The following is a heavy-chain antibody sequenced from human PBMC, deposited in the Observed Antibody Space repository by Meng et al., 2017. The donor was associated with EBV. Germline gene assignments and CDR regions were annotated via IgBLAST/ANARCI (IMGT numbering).Heavy chain of an antibody. V-gene: IGHV2-5*02. D-gene: IGHD6-6*01. CDR2: IYWDDDK. CDR3: AHIIAARPFDY. J-gene: IGHJ4*02. CDR1: GFSLSTRGAG. Sequence: QITLKESGPTLVKPQPTLTLTCTFSGFSLSTRGAGVGWIRQPPGKALEWLALIYWDDDKRYSPSLKSRLTITKDTSKNQVVLTMTNMDPVDAATYYCAHIIAARPFDYWGQGTLVTVSS.